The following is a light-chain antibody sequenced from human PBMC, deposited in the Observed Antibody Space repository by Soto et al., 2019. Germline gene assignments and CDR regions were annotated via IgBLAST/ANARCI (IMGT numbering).Light chain of an antibody. CDR2: DVS. CDR1: SSDVGGYNY. V-gene: IGLV2-14*01. Sequence: SALTRPDAGCGGPGQSFPMSCTETSSDVGGYNYVSWYQQHPGKAPKLMIYDVSNRPSGVSNRFSGSKSGNTASLTISGLQAEDEADYYCSSYTSSSTLYVFRPGTKVTVL. CDR3: SSYTSSSTLYV. J-gene: IGLJ1*01.